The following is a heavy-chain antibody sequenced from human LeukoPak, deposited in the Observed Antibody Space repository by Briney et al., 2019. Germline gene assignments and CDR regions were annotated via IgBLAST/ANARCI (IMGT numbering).Heavy chain of an antibody. D-gene: IGHD2-2*01. J-gene: IGHJ4*02. V-gene: IGHV3-9*01. CDR1: GFTFDDYA. Sequence: ALRLSCAASGFTFDDYAMHWVRQAPGKGLEWVSGISWNSGSIGYADSVKGRFTISRDNAKNSLYLQMNSLRAEDTALYYCAKGSSTSCPDYWGQGTLVTVSS. CDR2: ISWNSGSI. CDR3: AKGSSTSCPDY.